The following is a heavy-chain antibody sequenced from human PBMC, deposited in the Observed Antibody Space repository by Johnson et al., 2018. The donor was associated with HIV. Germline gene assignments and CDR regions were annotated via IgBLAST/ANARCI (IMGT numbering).Heavy chain of an antibody. CDR1: GFTLSDNY. V-gene: IGHV3-66*01. CDR3: ARDWRAYCGGDCYSNAFDI. J-gene: IGHJ3*02. Sequence: VKLVESGGGLVQPGGSLRVSCAASGFTLSDNYMSWVRQAPGKGLEWVAVIYSGGSTYYADSVKGSFTISRDNSKNTLYLQMNSLRAEDTAVYYCARDWRAYCGGDCYSNAFDIWGQGTMVTVSS. D-gene: IGHD2-21*02. CDR2: IYSGGST.